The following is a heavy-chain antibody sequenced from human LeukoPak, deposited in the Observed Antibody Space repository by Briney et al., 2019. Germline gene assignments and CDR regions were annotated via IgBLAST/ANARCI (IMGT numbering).Heavy chain of an antibody. J-gene: IGHJ4*02. V-gene: IGHV3-30-3*01. CDR3: ARDKLVDTAMAATYYFDY. CDR2: ISYDGSNK. D-gene: IGHD5-18*01. Sequence: PGGSLRLSCAASGFTFSSYATHWVRQAPGKGLEWVAVISYDGSNKYYADSVKGRFTISRDNSKNTLYLQMNSLRAEDTAVYYCARDKLVDTAMAATYYFDYWGQGTLVTVSS. CDR1: GFTFSSYA.